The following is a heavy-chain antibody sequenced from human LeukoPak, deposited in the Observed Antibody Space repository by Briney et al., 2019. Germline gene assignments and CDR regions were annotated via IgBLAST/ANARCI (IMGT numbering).Heavy chain of an antibody. CDR2: ISYDGDNK. CDR3: ARDLGGWSGVRYFDY. J-gene: IGHJ4*02. V-gene: IGHV3-30*14. Sequence: PGRSLRLSCAASGFTFSSYAMHWVRQAPGKGLEWVATISYDGDNKYYVDFLKGRFTISRDNSKNTLYLQMNSLRAEDTAVYYCARDLGGWSGVRYFDYWGQGTLVTVSS. D-gene: IGHD6-19*01. CDR1: GFTFSSYA.